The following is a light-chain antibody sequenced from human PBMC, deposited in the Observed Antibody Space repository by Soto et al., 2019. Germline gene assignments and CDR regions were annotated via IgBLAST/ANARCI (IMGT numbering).Light chain of an antibody. CDR2: GAS. Sequence: DIQMTQSPSSLSASVGDRVAITCRASQAIASYLAWYQQKPGRVPRLLIYGASTLQSGVPSRFSGGGSGTDFTLTISSLQPEDVATYYCQKYNSAPLTFGPGTKVDTK. CDR3: QKYNSAPLT. J-gene: IGKJ3*01. V-gene: IGKV1-27*01. CDR1: QAIASY.